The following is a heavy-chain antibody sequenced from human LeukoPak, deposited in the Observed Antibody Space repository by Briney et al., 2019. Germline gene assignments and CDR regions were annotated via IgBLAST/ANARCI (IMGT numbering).Heavy chain of an antibody. V-gene: IGHV4-59*01. Sequence: PSETLSLTCTVSGGSISSYYWSWIRQPPGKGLEWIGYIYYSGSTNYNPSLKSRVTISVDTSKNQFSLKLSSVTAADTAVYYCARSYDFWSGYYSRIGFDYWDQGTLVTVSS. D-gene: IGHD3-3*01. CDR1: GGSISSYY. CDR2: IYYSGST. CDR3: ARSYDFWSGYYSRIGFDY. J-gene: IGHJ4*02.